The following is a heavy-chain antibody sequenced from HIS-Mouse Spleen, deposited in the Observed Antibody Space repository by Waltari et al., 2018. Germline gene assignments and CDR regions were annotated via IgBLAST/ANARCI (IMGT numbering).Heavy chain of an antibody. J-gene: IGHJ4*02. CDR3: AGYNWNYGKDY. Sequence: QVQLQQWGAGLLKPSETLSLTCAVYGGSFSGYYWSWIRQPPGKGLEWIGEINHSGSTNYNPSLKSRVTISVDTSKNQFSLKLSSVTAADTAVYYCAGYNWNYGKDYWGQGTLVTVSS. V-gene: IGHV4-34*01. CDR1: GGSFSGYY. CDR2: INHSGST. D-gene: IGHD1-7*01.